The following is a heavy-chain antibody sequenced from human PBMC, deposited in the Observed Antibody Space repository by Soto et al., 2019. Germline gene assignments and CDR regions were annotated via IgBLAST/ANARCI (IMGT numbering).Heavy chain of an antibody. CDR3: AKGGYYYDSSGYYVY. CDR1: GFTFSSYA. D-gene: IGHD3-22*01. Sequence: HPGGSLRLSCAASGFTFSSYAMSWVRQAPGKGLEWVSAISGSGGSTYYADSVKGRFTISRDNSKNTLYLQMNSLRAEDTAVYYCAKGGYYYDSSGYYVYWGQGTLVTVSS. V-gene: IGHV3-23*01. J-gene: IGHJ4*02. CDR2: ISGSGGST.